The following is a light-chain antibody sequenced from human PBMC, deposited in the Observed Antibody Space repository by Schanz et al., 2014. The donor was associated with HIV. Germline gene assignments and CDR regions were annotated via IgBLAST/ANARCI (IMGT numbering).Light chain of an antibody. J-gene: IGLJ3*02. Sequence: QSVLTQPPSASGTPGQRVTISCSGSSSNIGSNYVYWYQQLPGTAPKLLIYRNNQRPSGVPDRFSGSKSGTSASLAISGLQSEDEADYYCASWNVSLKGRVFGGGTKLTVL. CDR1: SSNIGSNY. CDR3: ASWNVSLKGRV. V-gene: IGLV1-47*01. CDR2: RNN.